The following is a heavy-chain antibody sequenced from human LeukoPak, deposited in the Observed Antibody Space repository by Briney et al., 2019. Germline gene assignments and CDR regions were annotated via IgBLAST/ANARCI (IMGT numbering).Heavy chain of an antibody. CDR2: FYPGDSDI. CDR3: SRQPTNDFDILTGYYNAFDI. Sequence: GESLKISCKASGYPFTSNWIGWLRQLPGKDLEWMGIFYPGDSDIGYSPSFQGQVTISADNSITTAYLQWSSLKASDTAMYYCSRQPTNDFDILTGYYNAFDIGGQGTMVTVSS. V-gene: IGHV5-51*01. J-gene: IGHJ3*02. CDR1: GYPFTSNW. D-gene: IGHD3-9*01.